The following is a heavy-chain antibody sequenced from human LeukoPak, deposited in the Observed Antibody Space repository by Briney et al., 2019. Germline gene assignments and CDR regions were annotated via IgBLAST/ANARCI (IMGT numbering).Heavy chain of an antibody. CDR3: ASTGFEYSSSSTAYYFDY. J-gene: IGHJ4*02. D-gene: IGHD6-6*01. V-gene: IGHV4-4*07. CDR2: IYTSGST. Sequence: SETLSLTCTVSGGSISSYYWSWIRQPAGKGLEWIGRIYTSGSTNYNPSLKSRVTMSADTSKNQFSLKLSSVTAADTAVYYCASTGFEYSSSSTAYYFDYWGQGTLVTVSS. CDR1: GGSISSYY.